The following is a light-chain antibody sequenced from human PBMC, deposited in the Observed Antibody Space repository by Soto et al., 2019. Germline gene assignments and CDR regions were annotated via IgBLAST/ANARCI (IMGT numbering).Light chain of an antibody. CDR2: KNN. Sequence: QSILTQPPSASGTPGQRVAISCSGSSSNIGSNAVNWYQQLPGAAPKLLIYKNNLRPSGVPDRFSGSKSGASASLAISGLQSDDDSDYYCATWDDSLKGLVFGGGTKLTVL. CDR1: SSNIGSNA. V-gene: IGLV1-44*01. J-gene: IGLJ2*01. CDR3: ATWDDSLKGLV.